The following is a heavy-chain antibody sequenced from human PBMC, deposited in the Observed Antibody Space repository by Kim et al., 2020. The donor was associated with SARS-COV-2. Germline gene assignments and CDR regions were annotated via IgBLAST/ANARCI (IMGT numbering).Heavy chain of an antibody. CDR2: IYYSGST. V-gene: IGHV4-39*01. Sequence: SETLSLTCTVSGGSISSSSYYWGWIRQPPGKGLEWIGSIYYSGSTYYNPSLKSRVTISVDTSKNQFSLKLSSVTAADTAVYYCARQGQQLVGDNWFDPWGQRTLVTVSS. CDR3: ARQGQQLVGDNWFDP. J-gene: IGHJ5*02. D-gene: IGHD6-13*01. CDR1: GGSISSSSYY.